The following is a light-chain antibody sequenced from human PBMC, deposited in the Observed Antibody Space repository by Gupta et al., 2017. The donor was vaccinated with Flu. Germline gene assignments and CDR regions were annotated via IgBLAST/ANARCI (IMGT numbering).Light chain of an antibody. CDR1: QSVSKTY. CDR2: GVS. CDR3: QQYGRSPRT. J-gene: IGKJ1*01. Sequence: GTLSVSPGERATLSCRASQSVSKTYLAWYQQRRGQAPRLLIYGVSNRATGVPDRCSGSGSGTDFTLTINRLESEDCAVYDCQQYGRSPRTFGQGTKVEIK. V-gene: IGKV3-20*01.